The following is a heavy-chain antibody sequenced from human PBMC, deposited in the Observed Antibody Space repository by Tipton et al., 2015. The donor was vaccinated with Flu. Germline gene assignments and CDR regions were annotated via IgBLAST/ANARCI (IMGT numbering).Heavy chain of an antibody. D-gene: IGHD3-16*01. Sequence: LRLSCNVSGASISNYYWTWIRRPPGKGLEWIGYIYYTGSTNYNPSLKSRVTISLDTSKNHFSLKLTSVTAADTAVYYCARVNLGGFDSWGQGTLLTVSS. CDR1: GASISNYY. CDR2: IYYTGST. V-gene: IGHV4-59*01. J-gene: IGHJ4*02. CDR3: ARVNLGGFDS.